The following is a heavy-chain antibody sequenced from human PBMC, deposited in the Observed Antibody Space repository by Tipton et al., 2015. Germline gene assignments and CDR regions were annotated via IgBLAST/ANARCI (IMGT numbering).Heavy chain of an antibody. CDR3: ARARGRHGGLFDS. J-gene: IGHJ4*02. D-gene: IGHD4-23*01. Sequence: TLSLTCTVSGGSMSGYYWNWIRQPPGKELEWIGYIHYSGSTNYNPSLKSRVTISVDTSKTQFSLHLSSVTAADTAVYYCARARGRHGGLFDSWGQGILVTVSS. V-gene: IGHV4-59*07. CDR1: GGSMSGYY. CDR2: IHYSGST.